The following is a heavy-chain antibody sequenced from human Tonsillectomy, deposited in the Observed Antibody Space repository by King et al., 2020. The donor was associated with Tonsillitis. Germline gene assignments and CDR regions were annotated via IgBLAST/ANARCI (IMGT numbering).Heavy chain of an antibody. CDR1: GFTFSNYA. J-gene: IGHJ4*02. D-gene: IGHD1-1*01. V-gene: IGHV3-30*04. Sequence: QLVQSGGGVVQPGRSLRLSCAASGFTFSNYAIHWVRQAPGKGLEWVAIISYDGTEKYYADSVKGRFTISRDNSKNKMSVQMNSLRAEDTAVYYCARDLMSGDWNDPLGYFDYWGQGTLVTVSS. CDR2: ISYDGTEK. CDR3: ARDLMSGDWNDPLGYFDY.